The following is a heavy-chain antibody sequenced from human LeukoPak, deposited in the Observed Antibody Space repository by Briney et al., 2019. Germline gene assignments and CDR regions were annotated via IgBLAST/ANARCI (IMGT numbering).Heavy chain of an antibody. V-gene: IGHV4-39*07. Sequence: SETLSLTCSVSGDSISHNYYYLGWIRQPPGKGLEWLGSIYYSGSTYYNPSLKSRVTISVDRSKNQFSLKLSSVTAADTAVYYCARVKQGPYDSSGYYPDYWGQGTLVTVSS. D-gene: IGHD3-22*01. CDR3: ARVKQGPYDSSGYYPDY. J-gene: IGHJ4*02. CDR1: GDSISHNYYY. CDR2: IYYSGST.